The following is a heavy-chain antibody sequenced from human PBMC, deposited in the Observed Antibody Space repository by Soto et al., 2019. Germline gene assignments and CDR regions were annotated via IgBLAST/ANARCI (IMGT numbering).Heavy chain of an antibody. CDR1: GYTFTSYD. D-gene: IGHD3-22*01. Sequence: QVQLVQSGAEVKKPGASVKVSCKASGYTFTSYDINWVRQATGQGLEWMGWMNPNSGNAGYAQKFQGRVTMTRNTSISTAYMELSSLRSEDTAVYYCARGLAMIVVMKGGGLDYWGQGTLVTVSS. CDR2: MNPNSGNA. J-gene: IGHJ4*02. CDR3: ARGLAMIVVMKGGGLDY. V-gene: IGHV1-8*01.